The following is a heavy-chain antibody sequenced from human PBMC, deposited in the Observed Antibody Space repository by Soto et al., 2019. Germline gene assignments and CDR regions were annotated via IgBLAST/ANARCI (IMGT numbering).Heavy chain of an antibody. D-gene: IGHD3-3*01. J-gene: IGHJ6*02. CDR1: GGTFSSYA. CDR3: ARDPYDFWSGYQYYYGMDV. CDR2: IIPIFGTA. V-gene: IGHV1-69*06. Sequence: QVQLVQSGAEVKKPGSSVKVSCKASGGTFSSYAISWVRQAPGQGLEWMGGIIPIFGTANYAQKSQGRVTITADKSTSTAYMELSSLRSEDTSVYYCARDPYDFWSGYQYYYGMDVWGQGTTVTVSS.